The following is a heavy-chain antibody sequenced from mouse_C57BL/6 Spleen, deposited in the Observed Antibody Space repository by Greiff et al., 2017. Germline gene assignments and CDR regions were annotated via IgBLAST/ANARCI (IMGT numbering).Heavy chain of an antibody. CDR3: TRDRIYYDYDDAMDY. J-gene: IGHJ4*01. Sequence: EVKLVESGEGLVKPGGSLKLSCAASGFTFSSYAMSWVRQTPEKRLEWVAYISSGGDYIYYADTVKGRFTISRDNARNTLYLQMSSLKSEDTAMYYCTRDRIYYDYDDAMDYWGQGTSVTVSS. D-gene: IGHD2-4*01. V-gene: IGHV5-9-1*02. CDR1: GFTFSSYA. CDR2: ISSGGDYI.